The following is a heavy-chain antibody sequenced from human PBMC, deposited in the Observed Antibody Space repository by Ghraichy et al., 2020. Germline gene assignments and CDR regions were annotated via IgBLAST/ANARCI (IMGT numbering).Heavy chain of an antibody. CDR1: GFIFSAYA. J-gene: IGHJ4*02. Sequence: GGSLRLSCAASGFIFSAYAMSWVRQAPGKGPEWVSTIGGTGGSTYYADSVKGRFTISRDNSKNTLHLQMNSLRAEDSAVYYCAKPISAPGQRYDYWGQGTLVTVSS. D-gene: IGHD3-3*02. CDR2: IGGTGGST. V-gene: IGHV3-23*01. CDR3: AKPISAPGQRYDY.